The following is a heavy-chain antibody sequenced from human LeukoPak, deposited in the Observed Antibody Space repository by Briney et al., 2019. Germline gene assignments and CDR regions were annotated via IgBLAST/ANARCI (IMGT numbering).Heavy chain of an antibody. CDR3: AKTGYSSGWSYFFDY. Sequence: GGSLRLSCAASGFTFSTYAMSWVRQAPGKGLEWVSAISGSGGSTYYADSVKGRFTISRDNSKNTLYLQMNSLRAEDTAVYYCAKTGYSSGWSYFFDYWGQGTLVTVSS. J-gene: IGHJ4*02. D-gene: IGHD6-19*01. V-gene: IGHV3-23*01. CDR2: ISGSGGST. CDR1: GFTFSTYA.